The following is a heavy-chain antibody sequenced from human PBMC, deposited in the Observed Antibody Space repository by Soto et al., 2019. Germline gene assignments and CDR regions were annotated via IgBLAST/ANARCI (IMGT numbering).Heavy chain of an antibody. CDR3: ARDRSSSGWED. CDR1: GGTFSNYA. V-gene: IGHV1-69*06. D-gene: IGHD6-19*01. CDR2: IIPLFGTP. Sequence: QVQLVQSGAEVKKPGSSVKVSCKASGGTFSNYAINWVRQAPGQGLEWMGGIIPLFGTPNYAQKFQGRVTFTAHKSTSTAYMELRSLRSDDTAVYYCARDRSSSGWEDWGQGTLVTVSS. J-gene: IGHJ4*02.